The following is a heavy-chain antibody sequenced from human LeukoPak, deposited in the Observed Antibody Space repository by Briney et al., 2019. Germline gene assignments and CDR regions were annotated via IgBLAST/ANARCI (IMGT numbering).Heavy chain of an antibody. D-gene: IGHD5-18*01. CDR3: ARGLTAMVTN. J-gene: IGHJ4*02. Sequence: EGSLRLSCAASGFTFSSYWMNWVRQAPGKGLVWVSRIASDGSSTTYADSVKGRFSISRDNAKNTLYLQMNSLRAEDTAVYYCARGLTAMVTNWGQGTLVTVSS. CDR1: GFTFSSYW. CDR2: IASDGSST. V-gene: IGHV3-74*01.